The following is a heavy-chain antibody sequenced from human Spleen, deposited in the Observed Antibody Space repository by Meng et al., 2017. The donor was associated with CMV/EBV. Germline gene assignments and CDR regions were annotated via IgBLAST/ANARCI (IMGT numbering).Heavy chain of an antibody. Sequence: FTSSTAWLRWVRQAPGKGLEWVGRIKSKTDGGTTDYAAPVKGRFTISRDDSKNTLYLQMNSLKTEDTAVYYCTTARSIPGDSGYDLRYWGQGTLVTVSS. J-gene: IGHJ4*02. CDR2: IKSKTDGGTT. CDR1: FTSSTAW. CDR3: TTARSIPGDSGYDLRY. V-gene: IGHV3-15*01. D-gene: IGHD5-12*01.